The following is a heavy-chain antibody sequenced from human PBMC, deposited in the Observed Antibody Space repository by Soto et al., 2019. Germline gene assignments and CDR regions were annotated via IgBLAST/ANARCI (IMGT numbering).Heavy chain of an antibody. CDR1: GYTFTGYY. CDR3: AREDGVVTGYGMDV. D-gene: IGHD3-3*01. Sequence: ASVKVSCKASGYTFTGYYMHWVRQAPGQGLEWMGWINPNSGGTNYAQKFQGRVTMTRDTSISTAYMELSRLRSDDTAVYYCAREDGVVTGYGMDVWGQGTTVTVS. J-gene: IGHJ6*02. V-gene: IGHV1-2*02. CDR2: INPNSGGT.